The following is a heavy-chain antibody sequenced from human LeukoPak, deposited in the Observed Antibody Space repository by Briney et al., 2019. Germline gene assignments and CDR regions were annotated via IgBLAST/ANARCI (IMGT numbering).Heavy chain of an antibody. CDR1: CGSVGAGGYY. V-gene: IGHV4-61*02. Sequence: PSQALSLTCTVSCGSVGAGGYYWNWVGQSAENGLEWLGRVYTSGSDRYNASFRRRASVSLDTSGSQVSLILTSVTAADSSGYYCARVTRYSRCCYWYFPLRAPGPPLTASS. J-gene: IGHJ2*01. CDR3: ARVTRYSRCCYWYFPL. CDR2: VYTSGSD. D-gene: IGHD2-21*01.